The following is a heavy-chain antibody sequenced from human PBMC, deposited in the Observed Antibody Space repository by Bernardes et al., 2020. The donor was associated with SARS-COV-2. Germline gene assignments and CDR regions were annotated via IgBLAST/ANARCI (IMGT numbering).Heavy chain of an antibody. CDR1: GYTFTSYS. CDR3: ARFGNCSSTDCSTPEYNYYYGMDG. CDR2: INADNGNT. Sequence: ASVKVSCKASGYTFTSYSMHWVRQAPGQRLEWMGWINADNGNTRYSQKFQGRVTITRDTSASTAYMELSSLRSEDTAVYYCARFGNCSSTDCSTPEYNYYYGMDGGGQGTTVTVSS. D-gene: IGHD2-2*01. J-gene: IGHJ6*02. V-gene: IGHV1-3*01.